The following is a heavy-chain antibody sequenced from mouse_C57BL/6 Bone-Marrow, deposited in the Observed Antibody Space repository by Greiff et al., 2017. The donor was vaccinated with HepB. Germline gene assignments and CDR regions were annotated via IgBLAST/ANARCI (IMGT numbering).Heavy chain of an antibody. Sequence: VKLVESGAELARPGASVKMSCKASGYTFTSYTMHWVKQRPGQGLEWIGYINPSSGYTKYNQKFKDKATLTADKSSSTAYMQLSSLTSEDSAVYYCARLADYFDYWGQGTTLTVSS. V-gene: IGHV1-4*01. CDR1: GYTFTSYT. J-gene: IGHJ2*01. CDR2: INPSSGYT. CDR3: ARLADYFDY. D-gene: IGHD1-2*01.